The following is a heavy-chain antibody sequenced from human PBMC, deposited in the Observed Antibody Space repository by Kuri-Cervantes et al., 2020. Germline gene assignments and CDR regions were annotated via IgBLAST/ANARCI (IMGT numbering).Heavy chain of an antibody. Sequence: GESLKISCAASGFTFSSYAMHWVRQAPGKGLEWVAVISYDGSNKYYADSVKGRFTISRDNSKNTLYLQMNSLRAEDTAVYCCAREQALRFLEWLLPTDYLHTTYYGMDVWGQGTTVTVSS. V-gene: IGHV3-30-3*01. CDR1: GFTFSSYA. J-gene: IGHJ6*02. D-gene: IGHD3-3*01. CDR2: ISYDGSNK. CDR3: AREQALRFLEWLLPTDYLHTTYYGMDV.